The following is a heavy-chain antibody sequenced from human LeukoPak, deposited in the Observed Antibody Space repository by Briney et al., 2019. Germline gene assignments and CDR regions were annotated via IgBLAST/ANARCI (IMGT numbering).Heavy chain of an antibody. CDR3: AREGDSSGYYLDY. D-gene: IGHD3-22*01. J-gene: IGHJ4*02. CDR2: ISYDGSNK. V-gene: IGHV3-30*04. Sequence: GRSLRLSCAASGFTFSSYAMHWVRQAPGKGLEGVAVISYDGSNKYYADSVKRRFTISRDNSKNTLYLQMNSLRAEDTAVYYCAREGDSSGYYLDYWGQGTLVTVSS. CDR1: GFTFSSYA.